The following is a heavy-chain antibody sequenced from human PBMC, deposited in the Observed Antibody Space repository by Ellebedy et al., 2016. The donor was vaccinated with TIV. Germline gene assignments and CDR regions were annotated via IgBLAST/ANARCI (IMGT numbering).Heavy chain of an antibody. D-gene: IGHD2-21*01. Sequence: ASVKVSXKASGYTFTSYYMHWVRQAPGQGLEWMGIINPSGGSTSYAQKFQGRVTMTEDTSTDTAYMELSSLRSEDTAVYYCATPTIWQADAYYFDYWGQGTLVTVSS. CDR1: GYTFTSYY. J-gene: IGHJ4*02. CDR3: ATPTIWQADAYYFDY. V-gene: IGHV1-46*01. CDR2: INPSGGST.